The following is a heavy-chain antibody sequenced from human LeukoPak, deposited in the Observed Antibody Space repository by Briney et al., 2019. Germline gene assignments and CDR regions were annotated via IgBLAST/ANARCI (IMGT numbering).Heavy chain of an antibody. Sequence: ASVKVSCKTSGYTFTAYSIHWVRQAPGQGLEWMGWINPNSAGTNYAQSFQGRVTMTRDTSISTDYMELSNLTSDDTAVYYCAIRIVSAAPGSWGQGTLVTVSS. CDR2: INPNSAGT. J-gene: IGHJ5*02. CDR3: AIRIVSAAPGS. D-gene: IGHD2-2*01. CDR1: GYTFTAYS. V-gene: IGHV1-2*02.